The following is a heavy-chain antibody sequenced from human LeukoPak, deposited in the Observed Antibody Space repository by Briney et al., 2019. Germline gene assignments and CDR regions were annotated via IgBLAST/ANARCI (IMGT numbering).Heavy chain of an antibody. D-gene: IGHD6-13*01. CDR3: ARARVYSSTWSGFDY. V-gene: IGHV4-61*01. CDR1: GGSVSSGSYY. CDR2: IDYSGST. Sequence: SETLSLTCTVSGGSVSSGSYYWSWIRQPPGKGLEWIGYIDYSGSTNYNPSLKSRVTISVDTSKNQFSLKLSSVTAADTAVYYCARARVYSSTWSGFDYWGQGTLVTVSS. J-gene: IGHJ4*02.